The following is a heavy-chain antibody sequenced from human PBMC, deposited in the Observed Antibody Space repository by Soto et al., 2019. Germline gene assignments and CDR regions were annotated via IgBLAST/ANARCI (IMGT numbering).Heavy chain of an antibody. D-gene: IGHD2-15*01. CDR1: GFTFSSYA. CDR2: ISGSGGST. V-gene: IGHV3-23*01. CDR3: AKGWYCSGGSCYSFSPGGETFDY. J-gene: IGHJ4*02. Sequence: GSLRLSCAASGFTFSSYAMSWVRQAPGKGLEWVSAISGSGGSTYYADSVKGRFTISRDNSKNTLYLQMNSLRAEDTAVYYCAKGWYCSGGSCYSFSPGGETFDYWGQGTLVTVSS.